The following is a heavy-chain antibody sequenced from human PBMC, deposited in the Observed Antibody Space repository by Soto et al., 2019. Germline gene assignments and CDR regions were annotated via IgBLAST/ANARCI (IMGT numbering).Heavy chain of an antibody. CDR3: ARFSGGSYNTYYFYYGMDV. Sequence: ASVKVSCKASGYTFTSYGISWVRQAPGQGLDWMGWISAYNGNTKYAQDLQGRVTMTTDTSTSTAYMELRSLRSDDAAMYYCARFSGGSYNTYYFYYGMDVWGQGTTVTVSS. D-gene: IGHD2-15*01. J-gene: IGHJ6*02. CDR2: ISAYNGNT. V-gene: IGHV1-18*04. CDR1: GYTFTSYG.